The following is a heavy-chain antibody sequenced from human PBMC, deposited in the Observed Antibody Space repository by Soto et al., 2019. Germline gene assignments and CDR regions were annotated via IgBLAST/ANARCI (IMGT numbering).Heavy chain of an antibody. CDR2: ISWNSGSI. J-gene: IGHJ6*02. CDR1: GFTFADYA. Sequence: SLRLSCAASGFTFADYAMHWVRQAPGKGLEWVSGISWNSGSIGYADSVKGRFTISRDNAKNSLYLQMNSLRAEDTALYYCAKGILTSIAAAGTTPYYYYGMDVWGQGTTVTVSS. CDR3: AKGILTSIAAAGTTPYYYYGMDV. V-gene: IGHV3-9*01. D-gene: IGHD6-13*01.